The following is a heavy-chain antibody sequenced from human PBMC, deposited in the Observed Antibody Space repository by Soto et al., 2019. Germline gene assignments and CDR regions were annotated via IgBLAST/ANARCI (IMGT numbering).Heavy chain of an antibody. D-gene: IGHD6-13*01. CDR2: ISSTGSAM. Sequence: EVHLVESGGGLVQPGGSLRLSCAASGFTFSSYEMNWVRQAPGKGLEWVSYISSTGSAMYYADSVKGRFTISRDNAKSSLFLQMNSLRAEDTAVYYCAKDLIAPSRAYYYGMDVWGQGTTVTVSS. V-gene: IGHV3-48*03. CDR3: AKDLIAPSRAYYYGMDV. CDR1: GFTFSSYE. J-gene: IGHJ6*02.